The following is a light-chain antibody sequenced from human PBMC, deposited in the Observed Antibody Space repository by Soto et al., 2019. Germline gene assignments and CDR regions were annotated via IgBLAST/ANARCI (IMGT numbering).Light chain of an antibody. V-gene: IGKV1-39*01. CDR3: QQSYSSPLT. CDR2: AAS. CDR1: QTISRN. J-gene: IGKJ4*01. Sequence: DIQMNQSPSSLSASVGDRVNITCRASQTISRNLNWYQQKPGKAPKFLISAASSLQSGVPSRFSGSGSGTDFTLTISSLQPEDFATYFCQQSYSSPLTFGGGTKVEIK.